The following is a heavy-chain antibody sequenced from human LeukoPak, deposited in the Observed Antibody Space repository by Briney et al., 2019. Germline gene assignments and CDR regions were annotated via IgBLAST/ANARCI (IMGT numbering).Heavy chain of an antibody. Sequence: SETLSLTCTVSGGSISRYYWSWIRQPPGKGLEWIGYVYYSGSTNYNPSLKSRVTISVDTSKNQFSLKLSSVTAADTAVYYCARYYLRGARGDYWGQGTLVTVSS. CDR1: GGSISRYY. J-gene: IGHJ4*02. V-gene: IGHV4-59*12. CDR3: ARYYLRGARGDY. CDR2: VYYSGST. D-gene: IGHD3-10*01.